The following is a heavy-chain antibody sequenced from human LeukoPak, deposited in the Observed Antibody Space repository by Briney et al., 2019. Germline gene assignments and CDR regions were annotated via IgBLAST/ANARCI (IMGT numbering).Heavy chain of an antibody. CDR2: MNPNSGNT. J-gene: IGHJ4*02. D-gene: IGHD4-23*01. Sequence: ASVKVSCKASGYTFTSYGISWVRQAPGQGLEWMGWMNPNSGNTGYAQKFQGRVTMTRHTSTTTVYMEVSSLRSEDTAVYYCARATAFGGNSQDYWGQGTLVTVSS. CDR1: GYTFTSYG. V-gene: IGHV1-8*02. CDR3: ARATAFGGNSQDY.